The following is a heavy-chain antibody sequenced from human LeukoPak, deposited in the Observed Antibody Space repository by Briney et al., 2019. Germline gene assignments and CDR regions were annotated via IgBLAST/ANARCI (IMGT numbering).Heavy chain of an antibody. J-gene: IGHJ4*02. CDR3: ARGENYYDSSGYNGGFDY. V-gene: IGHV1-2*02. CDR2: INPNSGGT. Sequence: GASVKVSCKASGYTFTGYYMHWVRQAPGQGLEWMGWINPNSGGTNYAQKFQGRVTMTRNTSISTAYMELSSLRSEDTAVYYCARGENYYDSSGYNGGFDYWGQGTLVTVSS. D-gene: IGHD3-22*01. CDR1: GYTFTGYY.